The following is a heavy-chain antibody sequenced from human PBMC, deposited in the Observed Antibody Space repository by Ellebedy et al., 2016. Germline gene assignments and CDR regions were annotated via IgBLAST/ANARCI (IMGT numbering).Heavy chain of an antibody. CDR3: ARSRRYCGGDCYLVDAFDI. D-gene: IGHD2-21*02. Sequence: SETLSLTXTVSGGSISSYYWSWIRQPPGKGLEWIGYIYYSGSTNYNPSLKSRVTISVDTSKNQFSLKLSSVTAADTAVYYCARSRRYCGGDCYLVDAFDIWGQGTMVTVSS. CDR2: IYYSGST. J-gene: IGHJ3*02. V-gene: IGHV4-59*01. CDR1: GGSISSYY.